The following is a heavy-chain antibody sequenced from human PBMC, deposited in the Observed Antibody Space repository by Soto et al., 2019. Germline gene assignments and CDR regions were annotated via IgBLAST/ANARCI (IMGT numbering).Heavy chain of an antibody. J-gene: IGHJ4*02. CDR3: VRDSHGDY. Sequence: EVQLVESGGGLVQPGGSLRLSCAGSGFIFSNYWMHWVRQAPGKGLEWVSRIDHDGPTDYAASVRGRFTISRDNAENTPYLQMNSLRPEDTAVYYCVRDSHGDYWGQGTLVTVSS. CDR2: IDHDGPT. V-gene: IGHV3-74*01. CDR1: GFIFSNYW.